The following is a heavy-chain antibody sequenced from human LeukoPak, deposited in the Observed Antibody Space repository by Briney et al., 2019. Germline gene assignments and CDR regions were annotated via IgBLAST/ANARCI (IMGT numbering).Heavy chain of an antibody. Sequence: GASVKVSCKASGYTFTSYYMHWVRQAPGQGLEWMGIINPSGGSTSYAQKFQGRVTMTRDTSTSTVYMELSSLRSEDTAVYCCARDKDVLLWFGESVYYYYGMDVWGQGTTVTVSS. D-gene: IGHD3-10*01. CDR3: ARDKDVLLWFGESVYYYYGMDV. CDR1: GYTFTSYY. CDR2: INPSGGST. V-gene: IGHV1-46*01. J-gene: IGHJ6*02.